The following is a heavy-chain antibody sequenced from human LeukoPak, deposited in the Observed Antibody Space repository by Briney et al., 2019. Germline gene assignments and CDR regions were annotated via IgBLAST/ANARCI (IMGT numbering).Heavy chain of an antibody. CDR1: GFTFSGYE. V-gene: IGHV3-48*03. D-gene: IGHD6-13*01. J-gene: IGHJ6*04. Sequence: GGSLRLSCAASGFTFSGYEMNWVRQAPGKGLEWVSYISSSGSTIYYADSVKGRFTISRDNAKNSLYLQMNSLRAEDTAVYYCARSWQDYYYGMDVWGKGTTVTVSS. CDR2: ISSSGSTI. CDR3: ARSWQDYYYGMDV.